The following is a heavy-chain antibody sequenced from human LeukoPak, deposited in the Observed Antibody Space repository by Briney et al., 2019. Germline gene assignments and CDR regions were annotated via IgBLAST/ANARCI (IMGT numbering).Heavy chain of an antibody. J-gene: IGHJ6*02. Sequence: SGTLSLTCAVSGGSISSSNWWSWVRQPPGKGLEWIGEIYHSGSTNYNPSLKSRVTISVDKSKNQFSLKLSSVTAADTAAYYCARDLGYFSDYYYYYGMDVWGQGTTVTVSS. CDR3: ARDLGYFSDYYYYYGMDV. CDR1: GGSISSSNW. CDR2: IYHSGST. D-gene: IGHD2-15*01. V-gene: IGHV4-4*02.